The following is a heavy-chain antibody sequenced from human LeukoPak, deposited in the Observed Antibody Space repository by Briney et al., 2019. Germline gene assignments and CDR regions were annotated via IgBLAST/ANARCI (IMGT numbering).Heavy chain of an antibody. CDR2: MNPNSGNT. CDR3: ASDYYGSGSYLD. Sequence: GASVKVSCKASGYTFTSYDINWVRQASGQGLEWMGWMNPNSGNTGYAQKFQGRVTMTRNTSISTAYMELSSLRSEDTAVYYCASDYYGSGSYLDWGQGTLVTVSS. V-gene: IGHV1-8*01. D-gene: IGHD3-10*01. CDR1: GYTFTSYD. J-gene: IGHJ4*02.